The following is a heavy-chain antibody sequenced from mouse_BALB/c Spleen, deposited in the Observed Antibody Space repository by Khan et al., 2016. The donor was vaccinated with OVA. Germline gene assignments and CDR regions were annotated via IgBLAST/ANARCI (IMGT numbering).Heavy chain of an antibody. J-gene: IGHJ3*01. D-gene: IGHD1-1*01. V-gene: IGHV14-1*02. CDR2: IDPENGET. CDR3: ARSGYSAWFAD. Sequence: VRLQQSGAELVRPGALVKLSCKASGFNIKDYYIHWVKQRPEQGLEWIGWIDPENGETVYDPKFQGKAIITADTSSNTAYLHLSSLTSEDTAVYYCARSGYSAWFADWGQGTLVTVSS. CDR1: GFNIKDYY.